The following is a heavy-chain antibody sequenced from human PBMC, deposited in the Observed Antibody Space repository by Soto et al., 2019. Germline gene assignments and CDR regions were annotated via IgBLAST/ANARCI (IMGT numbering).Heavy chain of an antibody. V-gene: IGHV1-69*05. J-gene: IGHJ4*02. D-gene: IGHD6-19*01. CDR1: GGTFSSYA. Sequence: EAPVKVSCKASGGTFSSYAISWVRQAPGQGLEWMGGIIPIFGTANYAQTFQGRVTITRETSADTAYMELSSLRSEDTAVYYCTRGSAASSGWYLMDYWGQGTLVTVSS. CDR2: IIPIFGTA. CDR3: TRGSAASSGWYLMDY.